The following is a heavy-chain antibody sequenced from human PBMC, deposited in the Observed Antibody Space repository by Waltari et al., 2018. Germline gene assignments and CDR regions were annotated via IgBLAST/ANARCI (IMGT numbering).Heavy chain of an antibody. D-gene: IGHD1-26*01. Sequence: QVQLQQSGPGLVKPSQTLSLTCAISGDSVSTNSGAWNWIRQSPSRGLDWLGRTYYRSKWFYDYAGSLKGRITINPDTSNNQFSLPLNSVTPEDTALYYCARGRGSYVLDYWGQGTLVTVSS. CDR3: ARGRGSYVLDY. V-gene: IGHV6-1*01. CDR2: TYYRSKWFY. CDR1: GDSVSTNSGA. J-gene: IGHJ4*02.